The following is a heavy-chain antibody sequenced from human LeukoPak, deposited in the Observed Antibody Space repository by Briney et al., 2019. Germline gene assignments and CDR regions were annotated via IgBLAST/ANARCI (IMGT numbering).Heavy chain of an antibody. CDR1: GGSISSSSYY. CDR3: ARQAALLLLMVIDY. Sequence: SETLSLTCTVSGGSISSSSYYWGWIRQPPGKGLEWIGSIYYSGSTYYNPSLKSRVTIPVDTSKNQFSLKLSSVTAADTAVYYCARQAALLLLMVIDYWGQGTLVTVSS. D-gene: IGHD2-8*01. J-gene: IGHJ4*02. V-gene: IGHV4-39*01. CDR2: IYYSGST.